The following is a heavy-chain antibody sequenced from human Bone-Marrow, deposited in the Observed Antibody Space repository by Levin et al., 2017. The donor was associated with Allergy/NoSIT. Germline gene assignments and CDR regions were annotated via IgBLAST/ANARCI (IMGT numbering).Heavy chain of an antibody. CDR3: VREGYYNFDY. V-gene: IGHV3-23*01. D-gene: IGHD1-26*01. CDR2: LNGDGGDT. J-gene: IGHJ4*02. CDR1: GFMFSRFA. Sequence: HTGGSLRLSCAASGFMFSRFAMTWVRQAPGRGLEWVSTLNGDGGDTHYTDSVKGRFTISRDNSKNTLYLQMNSLRAEDTAVYYCVREGYYNFDYWGQGTQVTVSS.